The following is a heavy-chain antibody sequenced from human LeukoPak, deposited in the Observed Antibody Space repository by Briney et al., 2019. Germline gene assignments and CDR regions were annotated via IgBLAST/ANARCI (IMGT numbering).Heavy chain of an antibody. V-gene: IGHV4-39*01. CDR3: ATRRSGSHPYY. Sequence: PSETLSLTCTVSGASVSSSSYYWEWIRQPPGKGLEWVGSIFYSGSTHYNPSLKSRVTMSVDTSKNQFSPRLSSVTATDTAVYYCATRRSGSHPYYWGQGTLVAVSS. D-gene: IGHD1-26*01. J-gene: IGHJ4*02. CDR1: GASVSSSSYY. CDR2: IFYSGST.